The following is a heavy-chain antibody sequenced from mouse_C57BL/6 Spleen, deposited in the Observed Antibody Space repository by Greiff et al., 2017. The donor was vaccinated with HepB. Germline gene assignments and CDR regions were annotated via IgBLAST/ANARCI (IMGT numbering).Heavy chain of an antibody. CDR2: IDPSDSYT. CDR3: ARSWDGDAMDY. Sequence: QVQLQQPGAELVMPGASVKLSCKASGYTFTSYWMHWVKQRPGQGLEWIGEIDPSDSYTNYNQKFKGKSTLTVDKSSSTAYMQLSSLTSEDSAVYYCARSWDGDAMDYWGQGTSVTVSS. V-gene: IGHV1-69*01. J-gene: IGHJ4*01. CDR1: GYTFTSYW. D-gene: IGHD4-1*01.